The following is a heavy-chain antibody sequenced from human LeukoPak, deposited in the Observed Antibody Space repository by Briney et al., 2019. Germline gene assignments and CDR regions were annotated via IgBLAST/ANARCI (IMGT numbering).Heavy chain of an antibody. CDR3: ASRDKGYYYGMDV. V-gene: IGHV3-66*01. Sequence: GGSLRLSCAAPGFTVSSNYMSWVRHTPGEGLEWVSLIYSGGSTYYADSVKGRFTISRDNSKNTLYLQMNSLRAEDTAVYYCASRDKGYYYGMDVWGQGTTVTVSS. J-gene: IGHJ6*02. CDR1: GFTVSSNY. D-gene: IGHD5-24*01. CDR2: IYSGGST.